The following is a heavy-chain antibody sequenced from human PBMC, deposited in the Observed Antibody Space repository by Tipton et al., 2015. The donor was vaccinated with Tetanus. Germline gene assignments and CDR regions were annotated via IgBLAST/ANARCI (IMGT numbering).Heavy chain of an antibody. V-gene: IGHV4-59*01. J-gene: IGHJ3*02. CDR3: ARSGGRRYAFGI. D-gene: IGHD3-16*01. Sequence: TLSLTCTLSGGSISSYYWSWVRQPPGKGLEWLGYVFYSGSTDLNPSLKSRVTISVDTSNNLFSLKLTSVTTADTAVYYCARSGGRRYAFGIWGQGTMVTVSS. CDR1: GGSISSYY. CDR2: VFYSGST.